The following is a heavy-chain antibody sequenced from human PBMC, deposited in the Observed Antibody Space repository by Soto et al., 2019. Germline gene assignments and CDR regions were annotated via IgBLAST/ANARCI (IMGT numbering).Heavy chain of an antibody. V-gene: IGHV3-23*01. Sequence: EVQLLESGGGLVQPGGSLRLSCAASGFTFSNYAMSWVRQAPGKGLEWVSTITGGGDSTYYADSVKGRFTFSRDNSKNTRHLQMNSLRAEDTAVYYCAKHRGYDFWSGYYEDYWGQGTLVTVSS. CDR2: ITGGGDST. CDR1: GFTFSNYA. CDR3: AKHRGYDFWSGYYEDY. J-gene: IGHJ4*02. D-gene: IGHD3-3*01.